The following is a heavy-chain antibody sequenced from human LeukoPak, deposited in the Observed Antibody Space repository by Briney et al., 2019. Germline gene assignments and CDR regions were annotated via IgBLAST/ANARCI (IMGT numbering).Heavy chain of an antibody. Sequence: GGSLRLSCAASGFTFSNAWMSWVRQAPGKGLEWVGRIKSKTDGGTTDYAAPVKGRFTISRDNAKNSLYLQMNSLRAEDTAVYYCAREVLWFGDVFPSWGQGTLVTVSS. CDR1: GFTFSNAW. CDR2: IKSKTDGGTT. V-gene: IGHV3-15*01. J-gene: IGHJ5*02. D-gene: IGHD3-10*01. CDR3: AREVLWFGDVFPS.